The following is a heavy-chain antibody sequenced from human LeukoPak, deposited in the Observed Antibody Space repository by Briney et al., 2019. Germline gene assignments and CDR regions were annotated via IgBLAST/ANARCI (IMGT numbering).Heavy chain of an antibody. CDR2: ISAYNGNT. CDR1: GYTFTSYG. J-gene: IGHJ4*02. CDR3: AREDSYGFPCGDY. Sequence: ASVKVSCKASGYTFTSYGISWVRQAPGQGLEWMGWISAYNGNTNYAQKLQGRVTMTTDTSTSTAYVELRSLRSDDTAVYYCAREDSYGFPCGDYWGQGTLVTVSS. V-gene: IGHV1-18*04. D-gene: IGHD5-18*01.